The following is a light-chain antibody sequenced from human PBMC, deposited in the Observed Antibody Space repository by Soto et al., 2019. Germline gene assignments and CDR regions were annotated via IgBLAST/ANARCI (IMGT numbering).Light chain of an antibody. V-gene: IGKV3-15*01. J-gene: IGKJ2*01. CDR1: QSVSSN. CDR3: QQYNNWPRT. CDR2: GAS. Sequence: EIVMTQSPATLSVSPGERATVSCRASQSVSSNLAWYQQKPGQAPRLLIYGASIRATGIPARFSGSGSGTESTLTIGSLQSEDFAVYYCQQYNNWPRTFGQGTKLEIK.